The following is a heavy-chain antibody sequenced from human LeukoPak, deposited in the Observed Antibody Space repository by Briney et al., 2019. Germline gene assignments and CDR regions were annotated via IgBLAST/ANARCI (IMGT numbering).Heavy chain of an antibody. CDR1: GFSFSSYW. J-gene: IGHJ3*02. V-gene: IGHV3-66*01. D-gene: IGHD3-22*01. CDR2: IYSGGST. Sequence: PGGSLRLSCAASGFSFSSYWMSWVRQAPGEGLEWVSVIYSGGSTYYADSVKGRFTISRDNSKNTLYLQMNSLRAEDTAVYYCASPAGNYDSSGFDAFDIWGQGTMVTVSS. CDR3: ASPAGNYDSSGFDAFDI.